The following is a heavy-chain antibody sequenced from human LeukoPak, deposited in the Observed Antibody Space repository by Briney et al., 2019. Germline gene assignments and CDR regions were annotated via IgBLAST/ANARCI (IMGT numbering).Heavy chain of an antibody. CDR2: IRSSSYT. V-gene: IGHV3-21*01. CDR3: ARAKDDFCDY. Sequence: GGSLRLSCAASGFTFSSHSMNWVRQAPGKGLEWVSSIRSSSYTYYADSVKGRFTISRDNAKNSLHLQMNSLTPEDTAVYYCARAKDDFCDYWGQGTLVTVSS. J-gene: IGHJ4*02. D-gene: IGHD3/OR15-3a*01. CDR1: GFTFSSHS.